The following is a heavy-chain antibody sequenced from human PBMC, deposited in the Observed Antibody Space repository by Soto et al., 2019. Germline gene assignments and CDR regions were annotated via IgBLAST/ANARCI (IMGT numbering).Heavy chain of an antibody. CDR1: GFTFSSYA. V-gene: IGHV3-23*01. J-gene: IGHJ6*02. Sequence: GGSLRLSCAASGFTFSSYAMSWVRQAPGKGLEWVSAISGSGGSTYYADSVKGRFTISRDNSKNTLYLQMNSLRAEDTAVYYCAKDQAMAPNYYYYGMDVWGQGTTVTVSS. CDR2: ISGSGGST. CDR3: AKDQAMAPNYYYYGMDV. D-gene: IGHD5-18*01.